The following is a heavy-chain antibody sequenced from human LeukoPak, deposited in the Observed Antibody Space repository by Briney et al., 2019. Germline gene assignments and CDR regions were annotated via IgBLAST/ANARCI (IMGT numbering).Heavy chain of an antibody. CDR2: IFYSGTT. V-gene: IGHV4-59*01. D-gene: IGHD6-19*01. CDR1: GGSISSYY. CDR3: ARGGWYKFDY. Sequence: SETLSLTCTVSGGSISSYYWSWIRQPPGKGLEWIGFIFYSGTTNYNPSLKSRVTISVDTSKNQFSLKLSSVTAADTAVYYCARGGWYKFDYWGQGTLVTGSS. J-gene: IGHJ4*02.